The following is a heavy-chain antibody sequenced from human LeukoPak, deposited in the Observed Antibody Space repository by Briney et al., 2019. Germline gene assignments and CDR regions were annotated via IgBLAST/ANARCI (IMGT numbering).Heavy chain of an antibody. J-gene: IGHJ4*02. CDR3: ARDCSGGSCWDY. V-gene: IGHV4-31*03. CDR1: GGSISSGGYY. Sequence: SQTLSLTCTVSGGSISSGGYYWSWIRQHPRKGLEWIGYIYYSGSTYYNPSLKSRVTISVDTSKNQFSLKLSSVTAADTAVYYCARDCSGGSCWDYWGQGTLVTVSS. D-gene: IGHD2-15*01. CDR2: IYYSGST.